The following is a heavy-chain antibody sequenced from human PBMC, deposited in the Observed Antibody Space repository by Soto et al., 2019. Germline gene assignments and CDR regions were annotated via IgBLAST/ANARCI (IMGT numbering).Heavy chain of an antibody. D-gene: IGHD3-3*01. CDR1: GFTFSSYA. Sequence: EVQLLESGGGLVQPGGSLRLSCAASGFTFSSYAMSWVRQAPGKGLEWVSAISGSGGSTYYADSVKGRFTISRDNSKNTLYLQMNSLRAEDTAVYYCAKGLRYYDFWSGSNWFDPWGQGTLVTVSS. CDR3: AKGLRYYDFWSGSNWFDP. J-gene: IGHJ5*02. CDR2: ISGSGGST. V-gene: IGHV3-23*01.